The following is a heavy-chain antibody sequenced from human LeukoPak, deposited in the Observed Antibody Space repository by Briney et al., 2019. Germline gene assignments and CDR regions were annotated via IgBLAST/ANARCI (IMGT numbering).Heavy chain of an antibody. J-gene: IGHJ5*02. D-gene: IGHD1-26*01. CDR3: AASMGGREVLLAFDP. Sequence: ASVRVSCKAPINTFTNYYIHWVRQAPGQGLEWMGWINPSTGDTTIAQKFQGRVTVTTDTSITTAHMDLSRLTSDDTAMYYCAASMGGREVLLAFDPWGQGTPVTVSS. CDR2: INPSTGDT. V-gene: IGHV1-2*02. CDR1: INTFTNYY.